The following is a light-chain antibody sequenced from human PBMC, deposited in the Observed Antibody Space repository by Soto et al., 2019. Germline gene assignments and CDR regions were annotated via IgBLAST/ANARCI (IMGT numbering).Light chain of an antibody. J-gene: IGKJ1*01. CDR3: QQYNNWPLT. V-gene: IGKV3-15*01. CDR2: AAS. Sequence: EIVMTQSPATLSVSPGERATLSCRASQSISRNLAWYQQKPGQAPRLLIYAASTRATGLPARFSGSGSGTEFTLTISSLQSEDFAVYFCQQYNNWPLTFGQGTKV. CDR1: QSISRN.